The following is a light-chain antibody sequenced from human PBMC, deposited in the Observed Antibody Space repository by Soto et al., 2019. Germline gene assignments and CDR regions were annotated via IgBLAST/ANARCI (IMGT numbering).Light chain of an antibody. CDR3: QQYDKWPPT. CDR2: DAS. Sequence: EIVMTQSPATLSVSPGERVSLSCRASQSIYEKLAWYQQKPGQTPRLLIYDASTRATGISGSFSGGGSGTDFTLTISSLQSEDFAVYYCQQYDKWPPTFGQGTKVDIK. V-gene: IGKV3-15*01. CDR1: QSIYEK. J-gene: IGKJ1*01.